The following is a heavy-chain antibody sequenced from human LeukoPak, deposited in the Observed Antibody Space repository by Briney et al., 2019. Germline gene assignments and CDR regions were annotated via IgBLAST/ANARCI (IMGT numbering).Heavy chain of an antibody. J-gene: IGHJ4*02. CDR1: GFTFSSYW. CDR2: IRHDGSEK. CDR3: ARGGVYYDSSGYSRADY. V-gene: IGHV3-7*01. Sequence: PGGSLRLSCAASGFTFSSYWMSWVRQAPGKGLEWVANIRHDGSEKYYVDSVKGRFTISRDNAKDSLYLQMNSLRVEDTAVYYCARGGVYYDSSGYSRADYWGQGTLVTVSS. D-gene: IGHD3-22*01.